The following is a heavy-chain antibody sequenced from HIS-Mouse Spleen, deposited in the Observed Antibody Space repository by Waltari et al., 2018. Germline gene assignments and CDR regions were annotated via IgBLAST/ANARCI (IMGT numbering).Heavy chain of an antibody. CDR2: IYYIGST. V-gene: IGHV4-39*07. D-gene: IGHD6-13*01. CDR1: GGSISSSSYY. CDR3: AREIPYSSSWYDWYFDL. J-gene: IGHJ2*01. Sequence: QLQLQESGPGLVKPSETLSLTCTVSGGSISSSSYYWGWIRQPPGKGLEWIGSIYYIGSTYTNPTLKLRVTISVETSKNQFSLKLSSVTAADTAVYYCAREIPYSSSWYDWYFDLWGRGTLVTVSS.